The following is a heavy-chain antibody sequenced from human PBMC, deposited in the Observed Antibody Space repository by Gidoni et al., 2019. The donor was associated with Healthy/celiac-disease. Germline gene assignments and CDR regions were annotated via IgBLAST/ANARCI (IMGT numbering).Heavy chain of an antibody. V-gene: IGHV3-64D*06. Sequence: EVQLVESGGGLVQPGGSLRLSCSASGFTFSSYAMPWVRQAPGKGLEYVSAISSNGGSTYYADSVKGRFTISRDNSKNTLYLQMSSLRAEDTAVYYCVKPSQRDYDILTGYYSPHFEYWGQGTLVTVSS. J-gene: IGHJ4*02. D-gene: IGHD3-9*01. CDR2: ISSNGGST. CDR1: GFTFSSYA. CDR3: VKPSQRDYDILTGYYSPHFEY.